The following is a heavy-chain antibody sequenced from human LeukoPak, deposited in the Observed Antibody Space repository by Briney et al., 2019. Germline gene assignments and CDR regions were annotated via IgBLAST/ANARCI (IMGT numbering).Heavy chain of an antibody. D-gene: IGHD6-13*01. V-gene: IGHV3-21*01. Sequence: GGSLRLSCAASGFTFSSYSMNWVRQAPGKGLEWVSSISSSSSYIYYADSVKGRFTISRDNAKNSLYLQMNSLRAEDTAVYYCARAVGTEPYSSIWYGDYWGQGTLVTVSS. CDR1: GFTFSSYS. J-gene: IGHJ4*02. CDR2: ISSSSSYI. CDR3: ARAVGTEPYSSIWYGDY.